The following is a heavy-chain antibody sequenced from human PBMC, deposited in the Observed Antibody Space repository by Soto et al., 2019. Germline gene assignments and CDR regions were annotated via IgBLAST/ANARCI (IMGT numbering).Heavy chain of an antibody. J-gene: IGHJ6*02. Sequence: GGAPGIFLSDPWVTLNSHHNRGGRQAPGEGAGWVSVIYSGGSTYYADSVKGRFTISRDNSKNTLYLQMNSLRAEDTAVYYCARAPVWFGELFIYYYGMDVWGQGTTVTVSS. V-gene: IGHV3-53*01. CDR3: ARAPVWFGELFIYYYGMDV. CDR1: WVTLNSHH. CDR2: IYSGGST. D-gene: IGHD3-10*01.